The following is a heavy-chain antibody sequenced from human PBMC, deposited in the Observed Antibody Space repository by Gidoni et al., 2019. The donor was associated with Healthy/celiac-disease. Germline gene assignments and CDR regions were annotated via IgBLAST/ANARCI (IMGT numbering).Heavy chain of an antibody. CDR1: GFTFSDYY. V-gene: IGHV3-11*05. Sequence: QVQLVESGGGLVKPGGSLRLSCEASGFTFSDYYMSWIRQAPGKGLEWVSYLSSSSSYTNYADSVKGRFTISRDNAKNSLYLQMNSLRAEDTAVYYCARGNYGDYEMNWGQGTLVTVSS. CDR3: ARGNYGDYEMN. CDR2: LSSSSSYT. J-gene: IGHJ4*02. D-gene: IGHD4-17*01.